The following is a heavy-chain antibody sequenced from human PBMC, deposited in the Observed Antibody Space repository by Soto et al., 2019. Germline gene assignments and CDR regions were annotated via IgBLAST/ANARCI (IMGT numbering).Heavy chain of an antibody. CDR1: GGSISSGDYY. CDR3: ARDRRSYYSDGSVLDV. D-gene: IGHD3-22*01. CDR2: IYYSGSA. Sequence: SETLSLTCTVSGGSISSGDYYWSWIRQPPGKGLEWVGYIYYSGSAYYSPSLKSRVTMSVDTSKNQFSLKLTSATAADTAVYYCARDRRSYYSDGSVLDVWGQGTLVTVSS. J-gene: IGHJ4*02. V-gene: IGHV4-30-4*01.